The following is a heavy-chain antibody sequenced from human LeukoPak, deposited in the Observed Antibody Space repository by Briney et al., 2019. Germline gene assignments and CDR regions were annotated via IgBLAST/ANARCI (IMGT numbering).Heavy chain of an antibody. Sequence: GGSLRLSCTASGFTFGDYVMNWVRQAPGKGLVWVSRINSDGSSITYADSVKGRFTISRDNAKNTLYLQMNSLRVEDTAVYYCAREGRVSGSDFDCWGQGTLVTVSS. D-gene: IGHD6-19*01. CDR1: GFTFGDYV. CDR3: AREGRVSGSDFDC. V-gene: IGHV3-74*03. J-gene: IGHJ4*02. CDR2: INSDGSSI.